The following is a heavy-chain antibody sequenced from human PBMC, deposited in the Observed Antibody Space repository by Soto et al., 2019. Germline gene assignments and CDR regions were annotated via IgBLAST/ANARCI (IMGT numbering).Heavy chain of an antibody. J-gene: IGHJ5*02. D-gene: IGHD2-2*01. V-gene: IGHV4-34*01. CDR3: ARGAVRQLLLRTGVRFDP. Sequence: PSETLSLTCAVYGGSFSGYYWSWIRQPPGKGLEWIGEINHSGSTNYNPSLKSRVTISVDTSKNQFSLKLSSVTAADTAVYYCARGAVRQLLLRTGVRFDPWGQGTLVTVSS. CDR1: GGSFSGYY. CDR2: INHSGST.